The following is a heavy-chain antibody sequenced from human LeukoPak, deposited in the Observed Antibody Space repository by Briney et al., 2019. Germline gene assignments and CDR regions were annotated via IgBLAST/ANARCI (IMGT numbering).Heavy chain of an antibody. CDR1: GFTFSTYW. D-gene: IGHD3-10*01. Sequence: GRSLRLSCAASGFTFSTYWMGWVRQAPGKGLEWLANINRDGGERYYVESVRDRLTISRDNTKNSLYLEMHSLRTDDTAAIFCARPRYSSGSFFYYSGEGALGSVSS. CDR2: INRDGGER. V-gene: IGHV3-7*05. CDR3: ARPRYSSGSFFYY. J-gene: IGHJ4*02.